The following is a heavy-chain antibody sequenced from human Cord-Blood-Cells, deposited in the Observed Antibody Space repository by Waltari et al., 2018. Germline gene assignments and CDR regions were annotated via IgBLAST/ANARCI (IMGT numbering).Heavy chain of an antibody. D-gene: IGHD1-26*01. J-gene: IGHJ4*02. Sequence: QVQLQESGPGLVKPSETLSLTCTVSGGSISSYYWSWIRQPAGKGLEWIGRIYTSGSTNDNPSLKSRVNMSVDTSKNQFSLKLSSVTAADTAVYYCARTRIVGANPAYYFDYWGQGTLVTVSS. CDR1: GGSISSYY. CDR2: IYTSGST. CDR3: ARTRIVGANPAYYFDY. V-gene: IGHV4-4*07.